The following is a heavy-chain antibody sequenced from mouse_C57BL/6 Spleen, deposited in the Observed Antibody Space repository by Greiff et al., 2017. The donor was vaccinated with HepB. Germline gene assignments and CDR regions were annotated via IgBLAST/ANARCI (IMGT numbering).Heavy chain of an antibody. J-gene: IGHJ2*01. CDR2: IHPSGSDT. D-gene: IGHD1-1*01. CDR3: ARRGATPYFDY. CDR1: GYTFTSYW. Sequence: QVQLQQPGAELVKPGASVKVSCKASGYTFTSYWMHWVKQRPGQGLEWIGRIHPSGSDTNYNQKFKGKATLTVDKSSSTAYMQLSSLTSEDSAVYYCARRGATPYFDYWGQGTTLTVSS. V-gene: IGHV1-74*01.